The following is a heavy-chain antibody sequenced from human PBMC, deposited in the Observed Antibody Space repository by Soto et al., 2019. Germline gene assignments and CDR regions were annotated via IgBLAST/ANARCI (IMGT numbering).Heavy chain of an antibody. D-gene: IGHD3-3*01. Sequence: QVQLVESGGGVVQPGRSLRLSCAASGFTFSSYAMHWVRQAPGKGLEWVAIISYDGSNKYYADSVKGRFTISRDNSKNTRYLQMNSLRAEDTGVYYCARGGLLFLEWLAYGMDVWGQGTTVTVSS. CDR1: GFTFSSYA. CDR2: ISYDGSNK. CDR3: ARGGLLFLEWLAYGMDV. J-gene: IGHJ6*02. V-gene: IGHV3-30-3*01.